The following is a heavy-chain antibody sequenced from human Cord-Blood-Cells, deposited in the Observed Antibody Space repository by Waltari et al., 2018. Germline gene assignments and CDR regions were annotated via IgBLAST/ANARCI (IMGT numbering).Heavy chain of an antibody. CDR1: GGSISSSSYY. Sequence: QLQLQESGPGLVKPSETLSLTCTVSGGSISSSSYYWGWIRQPPGKGLEWIGSIYYSGSTYYTPSLKSRGTISVDTSKNQFSLKLSSVAAADTAVYYCASTAPYYYDSSGYYYFDYWGQGTLVTVSS. J-gene: IGHJ4*02. CDR3: ASTAPYYYDSSGYYYFDY. D-gene: IGHD3-22*01. CDR2: IYYSGST. V-gene: IGHV4-39*01.